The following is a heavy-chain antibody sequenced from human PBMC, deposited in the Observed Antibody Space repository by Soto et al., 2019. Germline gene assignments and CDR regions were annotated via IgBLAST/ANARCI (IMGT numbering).Heavy chain of an antibody. Sequence: SETLSLTCTVSGGPISSSSYYWGWIRQTPGKGLEWIGSIYYSGSTYYNPSLKSRVTISVDTSKNQFSLKLSSVTAADTAVYYCARQPGIAADGTWDYWGQGTLVTVSS. CDR1: GGPISSSSYY. D-gene: IGHD6-13*01. CDR2: IYYSGST. V-gene: IGHV4-39*01. J-gene: IGHJ4*02. CDR3: ARQPGIAADGTWDY.